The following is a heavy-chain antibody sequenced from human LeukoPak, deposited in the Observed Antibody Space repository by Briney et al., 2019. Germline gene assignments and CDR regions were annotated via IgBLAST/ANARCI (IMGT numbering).Heavy chain of an antibody. CDR2: IKQDGTEA. CDR1: GFIFSSYW. CDR3: ARADYCTSISCYGVYYYGMEV. V-gene: IGHV3-7*02. D-gene: IGHD2-2*01. Sequence: GGSLRLSCAASGFIFSSYWMTWVRQAPGKGLEWVANIKQDGTEAYYVASLKGRFTISRDNAKNSLYLQMNSLRAEDTAVYYCARADYCTSISCYGVYYYGMEVWGQGTTVTVSS. J-gene: IGHJ6*02.